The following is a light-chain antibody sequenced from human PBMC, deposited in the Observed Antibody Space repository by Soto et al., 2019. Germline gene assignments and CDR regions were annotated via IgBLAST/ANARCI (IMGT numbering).Light chain of an antibody. CDR1: SGHNSYA. CDR3: QTWGTGIQV. V-gene: IGLV4-69*01. Sequence: QPVLTQSPSASASLGAWVKLTCTLSSGHNSYAIAWHQQQPEKGPRYLMKVNSDGSHNKGDGIPDRFSGSSSGAERYLTISSLQSEDEADYYCQTWGTGIQVFGGGTKLTVL. CDR2: VNSDGSH. J-gene: IGLJ3*02.